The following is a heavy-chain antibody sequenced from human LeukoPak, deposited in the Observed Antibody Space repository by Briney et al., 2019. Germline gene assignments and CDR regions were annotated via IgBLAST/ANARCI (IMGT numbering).Heavy chain of an antibody. D-gene: IGHD3-10*01. CDR3: ARDQEPYGSGGDGAFDI. Sequence: GGSLRLSCAASGVMKTYSMNWVRQAPGKGLEWISYISSSSITLNYADSVKGRFTISRDNAKNLVFLHMNSLRAEDTAVYYCARDQEPYGSGGDGAFDIWGQGTMVTVSS. CDR1: GVMKTYS. CDR2: ISSSSITL. V-gene: IGHV3-48*01. J-gene: IGHJ3*02.